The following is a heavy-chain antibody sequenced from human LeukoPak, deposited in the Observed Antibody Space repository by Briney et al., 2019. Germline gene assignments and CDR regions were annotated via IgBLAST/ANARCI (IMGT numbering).Heavy chain of an antibody. CDR3: ARDSSSWYGGVSWFDH. V-gene: IGHV4-4*07. J-gene: IGHJ5*02. D-gene: IGHD6-13*01. CDR1: ADSVSSEE. CDR2: IYTSGST. Sequence: PSLPHSPTGTVSADSVSSEEGSWLSRPAGKGMEGLERIYTSGSTNYNPSLKSRVTMSVDTSKNQFSLKLSSVAAADTAVYYCARDSSSWYGGVSWFDHWGQGTLVTVSS.